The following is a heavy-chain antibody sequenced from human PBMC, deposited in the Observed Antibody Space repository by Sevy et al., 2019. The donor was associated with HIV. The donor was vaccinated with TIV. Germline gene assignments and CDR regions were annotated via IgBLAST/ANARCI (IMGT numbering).Heavy chain of an antibody. D-gene: IGHD3-9*01. Sequence: ASVKVSCKASGYTFTSYYMQWARQAPGQGLEWMGIINPSGGSTSYAQKFQGRVTMTRDTSTSTVYMELSSLRSEDTAVYYCARDSDNYDILTGYYPFDYWGQGTLVTVSS. J-gene: IGHJ4*02. CDR3: ARDSDNYDILTGYYPFDY. V-gene: IGHV1-46*01. CDR1: GYTFTSYY. CDR2: INPSGGST.